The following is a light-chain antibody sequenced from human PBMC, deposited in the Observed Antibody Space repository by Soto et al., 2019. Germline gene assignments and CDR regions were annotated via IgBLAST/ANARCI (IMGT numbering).Light chain of an antibody. CDR2: DVT. CDR3: SSYTTSTTLI. CDR1: SSDVGRYKL. V-gene: IGLV2-14*03. Sequence: QSALTQPASVSGSPGQSITISCTGTSSDVGRYKLVSWYQQHPGKAPKLMIYDVTNRPSGVSNRFSGSKSGNTASLTISGRQAEDEADYYCSSYTTSTTLIFGGGTKVTVL. J-gene: IGLJ2*01.